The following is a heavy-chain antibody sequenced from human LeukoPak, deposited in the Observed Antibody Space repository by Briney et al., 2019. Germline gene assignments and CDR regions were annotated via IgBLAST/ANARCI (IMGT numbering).Heavy chain of an antibody. V-gene: IGHV1-2*02. CDR2: LHPNNGAT. J-gene: IGHJ4*02. D-gene: IGHD3-10*01. CDR1: GYTFTGSGWY. CDR3: ARDGPAQMVDFDY. Sequence: ASVKVSCKASGYTFTGSGWYLYWLRQAPGQGLECVGWLHPNNGATGYAQKFQGRVAMTTDTSISTAYMERSRLRPDDTAIYYCARDGPAQMVDFDYWGRGTLVTVSS.